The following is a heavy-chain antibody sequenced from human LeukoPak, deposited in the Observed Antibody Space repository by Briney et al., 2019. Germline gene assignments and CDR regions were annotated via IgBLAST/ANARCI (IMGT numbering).Heavy chain of an antibody. J-gene: IGHJ4*02. Sequence: GGTLRLSCAASGFTFNTYGMSWVRQAPGKGLEWVSGISGSGGATYYADSVKGRFTISRDNSKNTLYLQMNSLRAEDTAVYYCATSDDFWSGFSDYWGQGTLVTVSS. V-gene: IGHV3-23*01. CDR3: ATSDDFWSGFSDY. CDR1: GFTFNTYG. CDR2: ISGSGGAT. D-gene: IGHD3-3*01.